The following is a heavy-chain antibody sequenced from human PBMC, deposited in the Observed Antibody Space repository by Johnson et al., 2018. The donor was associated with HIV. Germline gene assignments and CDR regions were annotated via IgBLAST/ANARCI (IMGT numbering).Heavy chain of an antibody. CDR1: GFTLSSYW. Sequence: MQLVESGGGLVQPGGSLRLSCAASGFTLSSYWMHWVRQAPGKGLVWVSRINSDGSSTSYADSVKGRFTISRDNAKNTLYLQMNSLRAEDTAVYYCARDDYGGLDAFDIWGQGTIVTVSS. D-gene: IGHD4-23*01. CDR2: INSDGSST. CDR3: ARDDYGGLDAFDI. J-gene: IGHJ3*02. V-gene: IGHV3-74*02.